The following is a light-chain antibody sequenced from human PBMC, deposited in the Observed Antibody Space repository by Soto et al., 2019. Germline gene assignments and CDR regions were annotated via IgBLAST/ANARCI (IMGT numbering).Light chain of an antibody. CDR3: QQSYTTLFT. CDR2: AAS. Sequence: DIQMTQSPSSLSASVGDRVTITCRASQSISNYLNWYQQKPGKAPKLLIYAASSLQIGVPSRFSGSGSGTDCTLTISSLQPEDFATYSCQQSYTTLFTFGPGTNVDIK. CDR1: QSISNY. J-gene: IGKJ3*01. V-gene: IGKV1-39*01.